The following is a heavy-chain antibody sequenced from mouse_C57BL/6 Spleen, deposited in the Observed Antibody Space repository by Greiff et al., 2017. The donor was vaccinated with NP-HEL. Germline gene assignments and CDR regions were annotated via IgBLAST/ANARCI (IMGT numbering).Heavy chain of an antibody. CDR1: GYSFTGYY. Sequence: EVQVVESGPELVKPGASVKISCKASGYSFTGYYMNWVKQSPEKSLEWIGEINPSTGGTTYNQKFKAKATLTVDKSSSTAYMQLKSLTSEDSAVYYCARRDYGRGPYFDYWGQGTTLTVSS. D-gene: IGHD1-1*01. CDR3: ARRDYGRGPYFDY. CDR2: INPSTGGT. J-gene: IGHJ2*01. V-gene: IGHV1-42*01.